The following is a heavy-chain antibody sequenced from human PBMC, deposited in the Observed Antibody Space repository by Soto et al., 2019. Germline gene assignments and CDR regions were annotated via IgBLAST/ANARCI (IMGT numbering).Heavy chain of an antibody. J-gene: IGHJ4*02. V-gene: IGHV3-23*01. D-gene: IGHD3-16*02. CDR2: ITSSGGTT. CDR3: AIMITFGGVIVKPLDSFDY. CDR1: GFTFSSYA. Sequence: HPGGSLRLSCAASGFTFSSYAMSWVRQAPGKGLEWVSAITSSGGTTYYADSVKGRFTISRDNAKNTLYLQMNSLRAEDTAVYYCAIMITFGGVIVKPLDSFDYWGQGTLVTVSS.